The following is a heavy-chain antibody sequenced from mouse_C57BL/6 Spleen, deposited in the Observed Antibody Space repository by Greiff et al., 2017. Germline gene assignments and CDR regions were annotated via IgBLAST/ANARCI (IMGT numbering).Heavy chain of an antibody. V-gene: IGHV5-16*01. D-gene: IGHD2-1*01. Sequence: DVKLVESEGGLVQPGSSMKLSCTASGFTFSDYYMAWVRQVPEKGLEWVANINYDGSSTYYLDSLKSRFIISRDNAKNILYLQMSSLKSEDTATYYCARAQIYYGYIDYWGQGTTLTVSS. CDR1: GFTFSDYY. CDR3: ARAQIYYGYIDY. J-gene: IGHJ2*01. CDR2: INYDGSST.